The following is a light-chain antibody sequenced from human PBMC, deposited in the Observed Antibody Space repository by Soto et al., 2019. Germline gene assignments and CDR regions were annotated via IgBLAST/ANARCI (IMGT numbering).Light chain of an antibody. CDR2: GAS. CDR3: QQYNNWPPVT. CDR1: QSVYNN. V-gene: IGKV3-15*01. Sequence: EIVFTQSPGTLYLSPGERATLSCRASQSVYNNLAWYQQKPGQAPRLLIYGASTRANGIPARFSGSGSGTELTLTISSLQSEDFAVYYCQQYNNWPPVTFGPGTKVDIK. J-gene: IGKJ3*01.